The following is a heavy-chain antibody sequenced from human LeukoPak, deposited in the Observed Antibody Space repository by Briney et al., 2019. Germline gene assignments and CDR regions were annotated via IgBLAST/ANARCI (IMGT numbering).Heavy chain of an antibody. D-gene: IGHD6-19*01. V-gene: IGHV4-59*08. CDR2: IYNSGNT. CDR1: GGSISSYY. J-gene: IGHJ4*02. Sequence: SETLSLTCTVPGGSISSYYWSWIRQPPGKGLEWIGYIYNSGNTNYNPSLESRVTISVDTSSNRFSLTLHSVTAADTAVYYCARGLAHKFDYWGQGTLVTVSS. CDR3: ARGLAHKFDY.